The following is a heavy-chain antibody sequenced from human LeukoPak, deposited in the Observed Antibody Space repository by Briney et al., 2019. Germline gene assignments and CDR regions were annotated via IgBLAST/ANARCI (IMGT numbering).Heavy chain of an antibody. J-gene: IGHJ4*02. CDR2: LNGSSTYI. Sequence: PGGSLRLSCAASGFTFSSYSINWVGQAPGKGLEWLSSLNGSSTYIYYADSVKGRFTVSRDNAKNSLYPQMNSLRAEDTAVYYCARDGTHGSGRHFDYWGQGTLVTVSS. D-gene: IGHD3-10*01. CDR1: GFTFSSYS. V-gene: IGHV3-21*03. CDR3: ARDGTHGSGRHFDY.